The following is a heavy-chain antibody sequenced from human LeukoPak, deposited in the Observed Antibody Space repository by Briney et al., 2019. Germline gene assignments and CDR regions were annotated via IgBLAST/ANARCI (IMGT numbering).Heavy chain of an antibody. Sequence: GGSLRLSCAASGFTFSSFGMHWVRQAPGKGLEWVSVISYDGNEEYYADSVKGRFTISRDNSKNTLYLQMNSLRAEDTAVYYCAKGDIVVVKDWFDPWGQGTLVTVSS. CDR3: AKGDIVVVKDWFDP. D-gene: IGHD2-15*01. CDR1: GFTFSSFG. J-gene: IGHJ5*02. V-gene: IGHV3-30*18. CDR2: ISYDGNEE.